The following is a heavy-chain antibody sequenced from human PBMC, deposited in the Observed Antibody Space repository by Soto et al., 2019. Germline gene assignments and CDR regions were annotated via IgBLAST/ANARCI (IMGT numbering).Heavy chain of an antibody. CDR1: GYSFTSYW. D-gene: IGHD6-6*01. CDR3: ARFNLEYSSSSYYYYYGMDG. V-gene: IGHV5-10-1*01. J-gene: IGHJ6*02. CDR2: IDPSDSYT. Sequence: GESLKISCKGSGYSFTSYWISWVRQMPGKGLEWMGRIDPSDSYTNYSPSFQGHVTISADKSISTAYLQWSSLKASDTAMYYCARFNLEYSSSSYYYYYGMDGWGQGTTVTVSS.